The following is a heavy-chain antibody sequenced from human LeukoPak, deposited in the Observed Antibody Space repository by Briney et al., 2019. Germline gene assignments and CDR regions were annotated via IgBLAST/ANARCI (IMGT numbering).Heavy chain of an antibody. D-gene: IGHD2-8*01. Sequence: GGSLRLSCAASGFTFSSYAMHWVRQAPGKGLEWVAVISYDGSNKYYADSVKGRFTISRDNSKNTLYLQMNSLRAEDTAVYYCARARGGEMVYATETDYWGQGTLVTVSS. V-gene: IGHV3-30*04. CDR3: ARARGGEMVYATETDY. CDR1: GFTFSSYA. CDR2: ISYDGSNK. J-gene: IGHJ4*02.